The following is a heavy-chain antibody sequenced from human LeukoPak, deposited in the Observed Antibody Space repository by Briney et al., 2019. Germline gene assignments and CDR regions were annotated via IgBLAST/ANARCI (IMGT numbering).Heavy chain of an antibody. CDR1: GFTFSSYW. J-gene: IGHJ4*02. Sequence: GGSLRLSCAASGFTFSSYWMSWVRQAPGKGLEWVANIKQDGSEKYYVDSVKGRFTISRDNAKNSLYLQMNSLRAEGTAVYYCATYSSSKTGRVFDYWGQGTLVTVSS. V-gene: IGHV3-7*01. CDR3: ATYSSSKTGRVFDY. D-gene: IGHD6-6*01. CDR2: IKQDGSEK.